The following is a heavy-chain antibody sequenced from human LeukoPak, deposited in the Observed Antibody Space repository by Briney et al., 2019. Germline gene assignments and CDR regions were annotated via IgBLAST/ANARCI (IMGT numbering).Heavy chain of an antibody. Sequence: SETLSLTCAVSGYSISSGYYWGWIRQPPGKGLEWIGSIYHSGSTYYNPSLKSRVTISVDTSKNHFSLKLTSVTAADTAVYYCARDPYSSSWYDYWGQGTLVTVSS. V-gene: IGHV4-38-2*02. CDR2: IYHSGST. CDR3: ARDPYSSSWYDY. CDR1: GYSISSGYY. D-gene: IGHD6-13*01. J-gene: IGHJ4*02.